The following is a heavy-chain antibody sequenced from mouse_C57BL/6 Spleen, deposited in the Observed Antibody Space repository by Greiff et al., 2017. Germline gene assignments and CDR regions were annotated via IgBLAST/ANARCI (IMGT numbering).Heavy chain of an antibody. V-gene: IGHV14-2*01. J-gene: IGHJ3*01. CDR3: ARNFYDGYYLFAY. Sequence: VHVKQSGAELVKPGASVKLSCTASGFNIKDYYMPWVKQRTEQGLEWIGRIDPEDGETKYAPKFQGKATITADTSSNTAYLQLSSLTSEDTAVYYCARNFYDGYYLFAYLGQGTLVTVSA. D-gene: IGHD2-3*01. CDR2: IDPEDGET. CDR1: GFNIKDYY.